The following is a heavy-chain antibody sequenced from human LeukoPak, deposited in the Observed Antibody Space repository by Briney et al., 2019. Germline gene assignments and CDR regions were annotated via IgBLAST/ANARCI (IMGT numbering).Heavy chain of an antibody. CDR1: GGSISSYY. Sequence: SETLSLTCTVSGGSISSYYWSWIRQPPGKGLEWIGYIYYSGSTNYNPSLKSRVTISVDTSKNQFSLKLSSVTAADTAVYYCARSHSGYDIPSYWYFDLWGRGTLVTVSS. CDR3: ARSHSGYDIPSYWYFDL. J-gene: IGHJ2*01. CDR2: IYYSGST. D-gene: IGHD5-12*01. V-gene: IGHV4-59*01.